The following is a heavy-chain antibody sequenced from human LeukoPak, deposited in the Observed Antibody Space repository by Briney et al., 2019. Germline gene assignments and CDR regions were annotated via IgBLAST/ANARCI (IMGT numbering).Heavy chain of an antibody. Sequence: GGSLRLSCAASGFTFSSYAMSWVRQAPGKGLEWVSAISGSGGSTYYADSVKGRFTISRDNSKNTLYLQMNSLRAEDTAVYYCAKDRRGYSYGYFDYWAREPWSPSPQ. D-gene: IGHD5-18*01. CDR1: GFTFSSYA. J-gene: IGHJ4*02. CDR3: AKDRRGYSYGYFDY. CDR2: ISGSGGST. V-gene: IGHV3-23*01.